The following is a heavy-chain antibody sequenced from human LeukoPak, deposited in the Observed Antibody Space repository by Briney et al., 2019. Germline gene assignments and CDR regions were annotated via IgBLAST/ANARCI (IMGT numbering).Heavy chain of an antibody. V-gene: IGHV4-59*08. D-gene: IGHD4-17*01. J-gene: IGHJ4*02. CDR2: IYYSGST. CDR3: ASLDTTVTLFDY. Sequence: SETLSLTCPVSGGSISSYYWSWIRQPPGKGLEWIGYIYYSGSTNYNPSLKSRVTISVDTSKNQFSLKLSSVTAADTAVYYCASLDTTVTLFDYWGQGTLVTVSS. CDR1: GGSISSYY.